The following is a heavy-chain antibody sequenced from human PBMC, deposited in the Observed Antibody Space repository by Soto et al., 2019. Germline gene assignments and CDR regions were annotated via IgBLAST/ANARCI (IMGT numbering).Heavy chain of an antibody. Sequence: PSETLSLTCTVSGASISGFYWSWIRKSAGKGLEWIGRIYATGTTDYNPSLKSRVMMSVDTSKKQFSLKLRSVTAADAAVYYCARDGTKTLRDWLDPWGKG. CDR1: GASISGFY. CDR3: ARDGTKTLRDWLDP. CDR2: IYATGTT. V-gene: IGHV4-4*07. D-gene: IGHD1-1*01. J-gene: IGHJ5*02.